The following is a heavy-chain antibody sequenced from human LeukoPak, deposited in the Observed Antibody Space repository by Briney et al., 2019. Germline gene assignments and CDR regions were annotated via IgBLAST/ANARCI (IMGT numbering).Heavy chain of an antibody. CDR2: TPYDGSRQ. V-gene: IGHV3-30*02. D-gene: IGHD3-3*01. J-gene: IGHJ4*02. CDR1: GFTVSSYG. CDR3: AKDYDFWSGPPMGEFDY. Sequence: QSGGSLRLSCASSGFTVSSYGMHWVRQGPGKGLEWVAFTPYDGSRQHYADSVKGRFTISRDNSKNTLYLQMNSLRIEDTAVYYCAKDYDFWSGPPMGEFDYWGQGTLVTVSS.